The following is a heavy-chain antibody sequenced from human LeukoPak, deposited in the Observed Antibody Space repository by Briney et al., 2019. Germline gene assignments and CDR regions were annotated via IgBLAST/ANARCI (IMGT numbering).Heavy chain of an antibody. D-gene: IGHD1-14*01. CDR1: GFTFSSYS. CDR2: ISSSSSYI. V-gene: IGHV3-21*01. Sequence: GGSLRLSCAASGFTFSSYSMNWVRQAPGKGLEWVSSISSSSSYIYYADSVKGRFTISRDNAKNSLYLQMNSLRAEDTAVYYCARALLLVPLTPFDYWGQGTLVTVSS. J-gene: IGHJ4*02. CDR3: ARALLLVPLTPFDY.